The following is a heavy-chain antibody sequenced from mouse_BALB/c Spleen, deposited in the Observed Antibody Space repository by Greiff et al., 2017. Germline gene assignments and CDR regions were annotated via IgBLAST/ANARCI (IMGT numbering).Heavy chain of an antibody. V-gene: IGHV1-87*01. CDR1: GYTFTSYW. J-gene: IGHJ2*01. CDR3: ARSELRLRGFDY. Sequence: QVQLKESGAELARPGASVKLSCKASGYTFTSYWMQWVKQRPGQGLEWIGAIYPGDGDTRYTQKFKGKATLTADKSSSTAYMQLSSLASEDSAVYYCARSELRLRGFDYWGQGTTLTVSS. CDR2: IYPGDGDT. D-gene: IGHD1-2*01.